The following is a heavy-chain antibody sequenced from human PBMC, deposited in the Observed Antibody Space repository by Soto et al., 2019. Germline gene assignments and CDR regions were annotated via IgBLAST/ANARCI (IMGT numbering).Heavy chain of an antibody. D-gene: IGHD3-3*01. Sequence: PSETLSLTCTVSGGSISSGDYYWSWIRQPPGKGLEWIGYIYYSGSTYYNPSLMSRVVISVDTSKKQLSLKLRPKTATAPAAYYFARDGWSGGLSRFDYWGQGTLVTVSS. CDR3: ARDGWSGGLSRFDY. CDR2: IYYSGST. CDR1: GGSISSGDYY. J-gene: IGHJ4*02. V-gene: IGHV4-30-4*01.